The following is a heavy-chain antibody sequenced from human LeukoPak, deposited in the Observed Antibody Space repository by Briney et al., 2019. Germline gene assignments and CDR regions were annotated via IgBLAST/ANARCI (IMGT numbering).Heavy chain of an antibody. CDR3: ARGWNTTPRSGFDI. D-gene: IGHD1/OR15-1a*01. V-gene: IGHV3-74*01. CDR1: EFTISRYW. J-gene: IGHJ3*02. CDR2: INNDGSIT. Sequence: GGSLRLSCTASEFTISRYWMHWVRQAPGKGLVWVSNINNDGSITTYADSVKGRFTISRDNVKNTLFLQMNSLGAEDTALYYCARGWNTTPRSGFDIWGLGTMVTVSS.